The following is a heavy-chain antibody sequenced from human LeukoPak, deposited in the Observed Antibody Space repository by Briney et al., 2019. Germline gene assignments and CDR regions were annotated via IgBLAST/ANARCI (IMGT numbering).Heavy chain of an antibody. V-gene: IGHV4-31*03. Sequence: LSLTCTVSGGSISSGGYYWSWIRQHPGKGLEWIGYIYYSGSTYYNPSLKSRVTISVDTSKNQFSLKLSSVTAADTAVYYCARGGRWIQLWYADYWGQGTLVTVSS. D-gene: IGHD5-18*01. J-gene: IGHJ4*02. CDR1: GGSISSGGYY. CDR2: IYYSGST. CDR3: ARGGRWIQLWYADY.